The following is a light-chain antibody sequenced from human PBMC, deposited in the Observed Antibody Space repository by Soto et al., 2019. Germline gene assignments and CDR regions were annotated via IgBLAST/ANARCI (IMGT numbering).Light chain of an antibody. Sequence: IHMTQSPSSLSTSVGDRVTITCRASQGITNRLAWYQQKPGKAPKLLIYEASSLQSGVPSRISGSGSGTDFTLTISSLQPEDFATYYCQQANSFPITFGQGTRLEIK. CDR1: QGITNR. CDR3: QQANSFPIT. CDR2: EAS. V-gene: IGKV1-12*01. J-gene: IGKJ5*01.